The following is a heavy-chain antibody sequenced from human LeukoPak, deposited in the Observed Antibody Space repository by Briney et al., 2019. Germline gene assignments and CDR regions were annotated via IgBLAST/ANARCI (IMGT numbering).Heavy chain of an antibody. J-gene: IGHJ5*02. Sequence: ASVKVSCKTSGYTFTYYVISWVRQAPGQGLEWMGWINAYNGNTNDAQKFQGRVTMTRDTSISTAYMELSRLRSDDTAVYYCARDSRDIVVVPAAPGYNWFDPWGQGTLVTVSS. CDR1: GYTFTYYV. V-gene: IGHV1-18*01. CDR2: INAYNGNT. D-gene: IGHD2-2*01. CDR3: ARDSRDIVVVPAAPGYNWFDP.